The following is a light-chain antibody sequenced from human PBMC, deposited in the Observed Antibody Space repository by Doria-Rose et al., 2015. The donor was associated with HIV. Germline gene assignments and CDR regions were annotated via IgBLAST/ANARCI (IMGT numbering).Light chain of an antibody. Sequence: DIRVTQSPESLGMSLGERATLNCKSNQSLLYTSKNYLAWYQQKPGQPPKLLIYWAPTRQSGVPARFSGSGSGTDFTLTISSLEAEDVAVYYCQQYYDTPSFGPGTTVDI. J-gene: IGKJ3*01. CDR3: QQYYDTPS. CDR1: QSLLYTSKNY. V-gene: IGKV4-1*01. CDR2: WAP.